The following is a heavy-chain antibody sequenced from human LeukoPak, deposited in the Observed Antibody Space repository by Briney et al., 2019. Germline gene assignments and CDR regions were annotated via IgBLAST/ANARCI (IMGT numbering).Heavy chain of an antibody. D-gene: IGHD6-13*01. Sequence: GGSLRLSCAASGFTFSSYAMHWVRQAPGKGLEWVAVISYDGSNKYYADSVKGRFTISRDNSKNTLYLQMNSLRAEDTAVYYCANLIAAAGPWSDYWGQGTLVTVSS. CDR1: GFTFSSYA. V-gene: IGHV3-30-3*01. CDR3: ANLIAAAGPWSDY. CDR2: ISYDGSNK. J-gene: IGHJ4*02.